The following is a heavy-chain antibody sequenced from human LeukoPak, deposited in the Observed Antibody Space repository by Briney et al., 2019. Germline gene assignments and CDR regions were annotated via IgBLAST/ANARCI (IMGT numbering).Heavy chain of an antibody. V-gene: IGHV3-7*01. CDR3: TRDRSRAEDD. Sequence: GGSLRLSCAASGFTFSGHWMSWVRQAPGKGLEWVANINQGGSDKYYVDSVKGRFTIYRDNANNLLYLQMNSLRGEDTAVYYCTRDRSRAEDDWGQGTLVTVSS. D-gene: IGHD1-14*01. J-gene: IGHJ4*02. CDR2: INQGGSDK. CDR1: GFTFSGHW.